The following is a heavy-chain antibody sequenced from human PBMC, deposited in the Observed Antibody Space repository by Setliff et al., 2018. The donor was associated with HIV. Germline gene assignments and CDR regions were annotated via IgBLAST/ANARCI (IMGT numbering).Heavy chain of an antibody. CDR2: ISHSGNT. CDR3: ARDPHYFDTSGYYSYFYFDF. J-gene: IGHJ4*02. CDR1: GGSFSDYY. Sequence: SETLSLTCTVYGGSFSDYYWSWIRQPPGKGLEWIGSISHSGNTYHNPSLQSRVTISLDMSKSQFSLKLRSMSAADTAVYYCARDPHYFDTSGYYSYFYFDFWGQGMLVTVSS. V-gene: IGHV4-34*01. D-gene: IGHD3-22*01.